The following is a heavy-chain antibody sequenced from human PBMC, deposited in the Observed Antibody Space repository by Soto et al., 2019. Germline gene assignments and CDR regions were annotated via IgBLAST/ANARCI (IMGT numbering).Heavy chain of an antibody. CDR3: TRVGLHLGELYSSSWYFDY. CDR1: GFTFGDYA. CDR2: IRSKAYGGTT. J-gene: IGHJ4*02. D-gene: IGHD3-16*01. V-gene: IGHV3-49*03. Sequence: GGSLRLSCTASGFTFGDYAMSWFRQAPGKGLEWVGFIRSKAYGGTTEYAASVKGRFTISRDDSKSIAYLQMNSLKTEDTAVYYCTRVGLHLGELYSSSWYFDYWGQGTLVTVSS.